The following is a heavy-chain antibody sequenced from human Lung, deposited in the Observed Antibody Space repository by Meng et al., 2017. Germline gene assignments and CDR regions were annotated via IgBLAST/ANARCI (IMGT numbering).Heavy chain of an antibody. Sequence: DVQRVDVGGGLVKPGGSLRLSCVASGFSFTDAWMSWVRQAPGKGLEWVGRIKSNSDGGTTDYAAPVKGRFTISRDDSKNTLYLQMNSLITEDTAVYFCATGAAAADHWGQGTLVTVSS. CDR2: IKSNSDGGTT. CDR1: GFSFTDAW. J-gene: IGHJ4*02. D-gene: IGHD6-13*01. V-gene: IGHV3-15*01. CDR3: ATGAAAADH.